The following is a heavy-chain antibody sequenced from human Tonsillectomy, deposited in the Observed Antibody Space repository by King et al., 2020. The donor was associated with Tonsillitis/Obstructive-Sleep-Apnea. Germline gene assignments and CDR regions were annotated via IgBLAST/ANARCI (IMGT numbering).Heavy chain of an antibody. V-gene: IGHV3-23*04. CDR3: AKVHSNRTWEMDWYFDV. Sequence: VQLVESGGDLAQPGGSLRLSCEASGFTFSSYAMTWVRQAPGKGLQWVSCISGSGGNTYYSDSVKGRFTISRDNSKNTLYLQMNSLRAADTALYYCAKVHSNRTWEMDWYFDVWGRGTLVTVSS. J-gene: IGHJ2*01. CDR1: GFTFSSYA. CDR2: ISGSGGNT. D-gene: IGHD1-14*01.